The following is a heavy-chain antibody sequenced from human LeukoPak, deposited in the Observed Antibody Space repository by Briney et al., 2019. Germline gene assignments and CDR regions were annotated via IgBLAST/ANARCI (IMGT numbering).Heavy chain of an antibody. CDR2: IYPGDSDT. V-gene: IGHV5-51*01. D-gene: IGHD2-2*01. Sequence: GESLKISCKGSGYSFTSYWIGWVRQMPGKGLEWMGIIYPGDSDTRYSPSFQGRVTISADKSISTAYLQWSSLKASDTAMYYCARLSFPVVPAAMFYYYGMDVWGQGTTVTVSS. CDR3: ARLSFPVVPAAMFYYYGMDV. J-gene: IGHJ6*02. CDR1: GYSFTSYW.